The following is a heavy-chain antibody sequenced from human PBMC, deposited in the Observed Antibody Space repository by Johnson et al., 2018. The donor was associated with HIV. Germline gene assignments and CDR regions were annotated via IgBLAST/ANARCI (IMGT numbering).Heavy chain of an antibody. CDR2: ISYDGSNK. J-gene: IGHJ3*02. CDR3: AKDVIMITFGGIFDI. D-gene: IGHD3-16*01. V-gene: IGHV3-30-3*01. Sequence: QVQLVESGGGVVQPGRSLRLSCAASGFTFSSYSMHWVRQAPGKGLEWVAVISYDGSNKYYADSVKGRFTISRDNSKNTLYLQMNSLRAEDTAVYYCAKDVIMITFGGIFDIWGQGTRVTVSS. CDR1: GFTFSSYS.